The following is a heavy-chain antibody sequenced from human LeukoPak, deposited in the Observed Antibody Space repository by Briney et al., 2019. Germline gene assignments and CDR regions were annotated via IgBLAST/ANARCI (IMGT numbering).Heavy chain of an antibody. D-gene: IGHD2-2*01. Sequence: SETLSLTCAVYGGSFSGYYWSWIRQPPGKGLEWIGETNHSGSTNCNPSLKSRVTISVDTSKNQFSLKLSSVTAADTAVYYCARVGYCSSTSCSFDYWGQGTLVTVSS. CDR2: TNHSGST. J-gene: IGHJ4*02. CDR1: GGSFSGYY. V-gene: IGHV4-34*01. CDR3: ARVGYCSSTSCSFDY.